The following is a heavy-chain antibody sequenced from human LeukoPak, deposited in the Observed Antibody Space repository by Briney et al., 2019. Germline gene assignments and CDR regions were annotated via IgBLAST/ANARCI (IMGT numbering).Heavy chain of an antibody. Sequence: GGSLRLSCAASGFTFSSYSMNWVRQAPGKGLEWVSSISSSSSYIYYADSVKGRFTISRDNAKNSLYLQMNSLRAEDTAVYYCARTLGGYSYGYVGYYFDYWGQGTXVTVX. J-gene: IGHJ4*02. CDR1: GFTFSSYS. V-gene: IGHV3-21*01. CDR3: ARTLGGYSYGYVGYYFDY. D-gene: IGHD5-18*01. CDR2: ISSSSSYI.